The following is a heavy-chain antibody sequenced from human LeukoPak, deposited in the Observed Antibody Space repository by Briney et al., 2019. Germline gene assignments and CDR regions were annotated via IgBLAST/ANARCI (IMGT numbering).Heavy chain of an antibody. CDR1: GGSISSSSYY. CDR2: IYSSGST. V-gene: IGHV4-61*02. J-gene: IGHJ4*02. CDR3: ARDPGWHGKYYFDH. D-gene: IGHD6-19*01. Sequence: SETLSLTCTVSGGSISSSSYYWSWIRQPAGEGLEWIGRIYSSGSTTYNPSLKSRVTMSVDTSKNQFSLKLNPVTAAATAVYYCARDPGWHGKYYFDHGGQGTLVTVSS.